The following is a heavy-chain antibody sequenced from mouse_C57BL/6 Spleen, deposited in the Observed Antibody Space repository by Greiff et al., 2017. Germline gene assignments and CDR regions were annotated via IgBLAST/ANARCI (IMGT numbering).Heavy chain of an antibody. Sequence: VQLQQSGAELVRPGASVKLSCTASGFNIKDYYMHWVKQRPEQGLEWIGRIDPEDGDTEYAPKFQGKATMTADTSSNTAYLQLSRLTSEDTAVYYCTVSTTVVATGFDYWGQGTTLTVSS. CDR2: IDPEDGDT. J-gene: IGHJ2*01. CDR3: TVSTTVVATGFDY. V-gene: IGHV14-1*01. D-gene: IGHD1-1*01. CDR1: GFNIKDYY.